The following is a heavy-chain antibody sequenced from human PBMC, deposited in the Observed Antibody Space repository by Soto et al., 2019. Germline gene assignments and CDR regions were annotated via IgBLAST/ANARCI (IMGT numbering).Heavy chain of an antibody. Sequence: ASVNGARKGVGYTFTGYYMRWVRQAPGQGLEWMGWINPNSGGTNYAQKFQGWVTMTRDTSISTAYMELSRLRSDDTAVYYCARGYYRVPAADNYYYYMDVWGKGTTVTVSS. D-gene: IGHD2-2*01. CDR1: GYTFTGYY. CDR2: INPNSGGT. J-gene: IGHJ6*03. V-gene: IGHV1-2*04. CDR3: ARGYYRVPAADNYYYYMDV.